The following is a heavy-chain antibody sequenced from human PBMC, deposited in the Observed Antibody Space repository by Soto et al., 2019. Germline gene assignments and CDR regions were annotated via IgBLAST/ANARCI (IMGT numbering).Heavy chain of an antibody. CDR3: ARGPHHAPKTYYYDSSGYYYDWFDP. Sequence: ASVKDSCKASGYTFTSYGISWVRQAPGQGREWMGWISAYNGNTNYAQKLQGRVTMTTDTSTSTAYMELRSLRSDDTAVYYCARGPHHAPKTYYYDSSGYYYDWFDPWGQGTLVTVSS. CDR2: ISAYNGNT. D-gene: IGHD3-22*01. J-gene: IGHJ5*02. CDR1: GYTFTSYG. V-gene: IGHV1-18*04.